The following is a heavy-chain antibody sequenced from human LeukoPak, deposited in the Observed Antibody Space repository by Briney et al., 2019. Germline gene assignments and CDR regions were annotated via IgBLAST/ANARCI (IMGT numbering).Heavy chain of an antibody. J-gene: IGHJ3*02. CDR1: GYIFTGYY. CDR3: ARDIAPRYYYDSSGYSHDAFDI. D-gene: IGHD3-22*01. CDR2: INPNSGDT. Sequence: ASVKVSCRASGYIFTGYYMHWVRQAPGQGLEWMGWINPNSGDTNFAQKFQGRVTMTRDTSISTAYMELSRLRSDDTAVYYCARDIAPRYYYDSSGYSHDAFDIWGQGTMVTVSS. V-gene: IGHV1-2*02.